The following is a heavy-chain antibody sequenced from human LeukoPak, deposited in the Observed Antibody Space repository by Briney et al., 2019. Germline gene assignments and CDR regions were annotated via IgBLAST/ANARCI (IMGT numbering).Heavy chain of an antibody. CDR3: ARLLSGYSGYADY. CDR2: IYYSGST. V-gene: IGHV4-59*08. D-gene: IGHD5-12*01. Sequence: SETLSLTCTVSGGSISSYYWSWIRQPPGKGLEWIGYIYYSGSTNYNPSLKSRVTISVDTSKNQFSLKLSSVTAVDTAVYYCARLLSGYSGYADYWGQGTLVTVSS. CDR1: GGSISSYY. J-gene: IGHJ4*02.